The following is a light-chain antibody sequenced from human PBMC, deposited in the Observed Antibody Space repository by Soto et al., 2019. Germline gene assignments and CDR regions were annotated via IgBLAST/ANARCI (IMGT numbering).Light chain of an antibody. J-gene: IGLJ2*01. CDR3: SSYTTSNTVL. CDR1: SSDVGGYNY. CDR2: DVN. V-gene: IGLV2-14*03. Sequence: QSALTQPASVSGSPGQSITISCIGTSSDVGGYNYVSWYQLHPGKAPKLMIYDVNNRPSGVSNRFSGSKSGYTASLTISGLQAEDVADYFCSSYTTSNTVLFGGGTKLTVL.